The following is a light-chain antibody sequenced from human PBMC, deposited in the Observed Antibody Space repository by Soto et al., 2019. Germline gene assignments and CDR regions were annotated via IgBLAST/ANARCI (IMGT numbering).Light chain of an antibody. CDR1: QSVGNSH. V-gene: IGKV3-20*01. CDR2: GAS. Sequence: ETVLTQSPGTLYFSPGERATLSCRASQSVGNSHVAWYQQRRGLPPRLLIYGASNRATSIPDRFSGSGSGADFTLTISRPEPEDFAVYFCHQYGNSPPGTFGQGTRL. CDR3: HQYGNSPPGT. J-gene: IGKJ5*01.